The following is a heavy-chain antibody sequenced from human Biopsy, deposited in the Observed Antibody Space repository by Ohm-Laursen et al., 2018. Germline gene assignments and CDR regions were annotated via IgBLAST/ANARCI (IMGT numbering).Heavy chain of an antibody. D-gene: IGHD4-17*01. CDR3: ATDHYGSINY. CDR1: GFIFSSAW. Sequence: SLRLSCTASGFIFSSAWKHWVRQAPGKGLVWVSCISSDGSTTYADSVKGRFTISRDNAKNTAYLQMNSLRADDTALYYCATDHYGSINYWGQGTLVTVSS. CDR2: ISSDGST. V-gene: IGHV3-74*01. J-gene: IGHJ4*02.